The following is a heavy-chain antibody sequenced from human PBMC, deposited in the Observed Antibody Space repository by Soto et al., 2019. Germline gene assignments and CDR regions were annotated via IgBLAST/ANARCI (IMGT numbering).Heavy chain of an antibody. CDR3: ARVYSSSWYYYYGMDV. D-gene: IGHD6-13*01. J-gene: IGHJ6*02. CDR2: IIPILGIA. Sequence: QVQLVQSGAEVKKPGSSVKVSCKASGGTFSSYTISWVRQAPGQGLEWMGRIIPILGIANYAQKFQGRVTITADKSTSTAYMELSSLRSEDTAVYYCARVYSSSWYYYYGMDVWGQGTTVTVSS. CDR1: GGTFSSYT. V-gene: IGHV1-69*02.